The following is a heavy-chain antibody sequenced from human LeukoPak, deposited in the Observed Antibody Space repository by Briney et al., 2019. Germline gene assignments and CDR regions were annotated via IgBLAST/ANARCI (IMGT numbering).Heavy chain of an antibody. V-gene: IGHV5-51*01. D-gene: IGHD2-15*01. CDR2: IYPGDSDT. Sequence: LGESLKISCKGSGYSFTNNWIGRVRQMPGKGLEWMGIIYPGDSDTRYSPSFQGQVIISADKSISTAYLQWSSLKASDTAVYYCARRAQYCSGGSCSIDYWGQGTLVTVSS. J-gene: IGHJ4*02. CDR3: ARRAQYCSGGSCSIDY. CDR1: GYSFTNNW.